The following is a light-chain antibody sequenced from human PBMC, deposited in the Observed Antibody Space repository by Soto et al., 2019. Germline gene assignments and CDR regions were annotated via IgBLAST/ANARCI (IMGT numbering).Light chain of an antibody. CDR3: CSYAGSSSFYV. J-gene: IGLJ1*01. CDR2: EGS. CDR1: SSDVGSYNL. V-gene: IGLV2-23*01. Sequence: QSALTQRDSVSGSPGQSITISCTGTSSDVGSYNLVSWYQHHPGKAPKLMIYEGSKRPSGVSNRFSGSKSGNTASLTISGLQAEDEADYYCCSYAGSSSFYVFGTGTKVTVL.